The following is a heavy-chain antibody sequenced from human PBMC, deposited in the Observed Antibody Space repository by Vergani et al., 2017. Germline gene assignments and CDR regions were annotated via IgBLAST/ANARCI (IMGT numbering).Heavy chain of an antibody. Sequence: QLVESGGGLVKPGGSLRLSCAASGFTFTSSAVQWVRQARGQRLEWIGWIVVGSGNTNYAQKFQERVTITRDMSTSTAYMELSSLRSEDTAVYYCAAEDRGRAAQNAFDIWGQGTTVTVSS. V-gene: IGHV1-58*01. CDR3: AAEDRGRAAQNAFDI. J-gene: IGHJ3*02. CDR1: GFTFTSSA. D-gene: IGHD6-6*01. CDR2: IVVGSGNT.